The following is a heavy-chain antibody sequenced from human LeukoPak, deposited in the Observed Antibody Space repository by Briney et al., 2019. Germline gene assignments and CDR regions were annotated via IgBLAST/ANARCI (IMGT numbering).Heavy chain of an antibody. J-gene: IGHJ3*02. V-gene: IGHV4-59*01. Sequence: SETLSLTCAVYGGSFSGYYWSWIRQPPGKGLEWIGYIYYSGSTNYNPSLKSRVTISVDTSKNQFSLKLSSVTAADTAVYYCARPYSSSSKAAFDIWGQGTMATVSS. CDR3: ARPYSSSSKAAFDI. CDR2: IYYSGST. D-gene: IGHD6-6*01. CDR1: GGSFSGYY.